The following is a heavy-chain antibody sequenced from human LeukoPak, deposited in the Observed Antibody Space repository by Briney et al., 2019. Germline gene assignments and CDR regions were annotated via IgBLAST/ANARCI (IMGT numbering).Heavy chain of an antibody. V-gene: IGHV4-59*01. CDR1: GRSISSYY. Sequence: PAETLSLTCTVSGRSISSYYWSWIRQPPGKGLEWIGYIYYSGSTNYNPSLKSRITISVDTSKSQFSLKLSSVTAADTAVYYCATKMGPIQLWNLMAFDYWGQGTLVTVSS. CDR2: IYYSGST. CDR3: ATKMGPIQLWNLMAFDY. J-gene: IGHJ4*02. D-gene: IGHD5-18*01.